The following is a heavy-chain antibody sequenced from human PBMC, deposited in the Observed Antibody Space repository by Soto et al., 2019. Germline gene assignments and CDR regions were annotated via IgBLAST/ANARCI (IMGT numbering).Heavy chain of an antibody. CDR3: ARDAATAMVTNWFDT. J-gene: IGHJ5*02. CDR1: GGNFNDYI. D-gene: IGHD5-18*01. CDR2: IIPMFSTS. V-gene: IGHV1-69*12. Sequence: QVQLVQSGAEVKKPGSSVKVSCKASGGNFNDYIISWVRQAPGQGPEWMGAIIPMFSTSNYAQKFQGRVTITADESTSTAYLELRSLRSEDTAIYFCARDAATAMVTNWFDTWGQGTLVTVSP.